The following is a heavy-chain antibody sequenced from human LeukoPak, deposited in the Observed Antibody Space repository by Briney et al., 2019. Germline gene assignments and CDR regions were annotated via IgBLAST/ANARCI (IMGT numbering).Heavy chain of an antibody. Sequence: GGSLRLSCAASGFTFSSYEMNWVRQAPVKGLEWVSYISSSGSTIYYADSVKGRFTISRDNAKNSLYLQMNSLRAEDTAVYYCAELGITMIGGVWGKGTTVTISS. J-gene: IGHJ6*04. CDR3: AELGITMIGGV. V-gene: IGHV3-48*03. D-gene: IGHD3-10*02. CDR2: ISSSGSTI. CDR1: GFTFSSYE.